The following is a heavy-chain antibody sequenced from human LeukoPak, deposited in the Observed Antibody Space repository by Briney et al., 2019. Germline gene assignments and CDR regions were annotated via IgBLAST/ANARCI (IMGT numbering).Heavy chain of an antibody. J-gene: IGHJ5*02. CDR3: AKSPSQVYYDLWSGSYNWFDP. CDR1: GFTFSRYA. V-gene: IGHV3-23*01. CDR2: ISGSGGST. Sequence: GGSLRLSCAASGFTFSRYAMSWVRQAPGKGLEWVAAISGSGGSTYYADSVKGRFTISRDNSKNTLYLQMNSLRAEDTAVYYCAKSPSQVYYDLWSGSYNWFDPWGQGTLVTVSS. D-gene: IGHD3-3*01.